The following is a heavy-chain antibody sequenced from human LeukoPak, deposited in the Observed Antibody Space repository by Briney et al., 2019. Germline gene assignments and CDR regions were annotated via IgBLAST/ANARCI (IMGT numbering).Heavy chain of an antibody. D-gene: IGHD3-10*01. CDR3: ARGDGHHGSENTHYYYYYMDV. Sequence: SETLSLTCAVYGRSFSGYYWSWIRQSPGKGLEWIGEINHSGSTKYNPSLKSRVTMSVDTSKNQFSLKLTSVTAADTAVYYCARGDGHHGSENTHYYYYYMDVWGKGTTVIVSS. CDR2: INHSGST. J-gene: IGHJ6*03. CDR1: GRSFSGYY. V-gene: IGHV4-34*01.